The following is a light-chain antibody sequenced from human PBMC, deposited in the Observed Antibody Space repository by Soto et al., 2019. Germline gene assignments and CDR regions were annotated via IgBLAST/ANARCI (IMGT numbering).Light chain of an antibody. CDR3: ATWDGSLNGHGV. CDR2: SNN. CDR1: SSNIGSNT. J-gene: IGLJ2*01. V-gene: IGLV1-44*01. Sequence: QAVVTQPPSASGTPGQRLTISCSGSSSNIGSNTVNWYQHLPGTAPKLLIYSNNQRPSGVPDRFSGSKSGTSASLAIGGLQSEDEADYYCATWDGSLNGHGVFGGGTKVTVL.